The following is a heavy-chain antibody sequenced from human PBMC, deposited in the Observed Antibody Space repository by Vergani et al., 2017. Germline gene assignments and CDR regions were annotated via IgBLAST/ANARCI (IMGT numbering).Heavy chain of an antibody. CDR2: ISGSGGST. V-gene: IGHV3-23*01. D-gene: IGHD2-2*01. J-gene: IGHJ4*02. CDR1: GFTFSSYA. Sequence: EVQLLESGGGLVQPGGSLRLSCAASGFTFSSYAMSWVRQAPGKGLEWVSAISGSGGSTYYADSVQGRFTISRDNAKNTLYLQLNSLRAEDTAVYYCARGTTYCSSTSCYLLVPMRDYWGQGTLVTVSS. CDR3: ARGTTYCSSTSCYLLVPMRDY.